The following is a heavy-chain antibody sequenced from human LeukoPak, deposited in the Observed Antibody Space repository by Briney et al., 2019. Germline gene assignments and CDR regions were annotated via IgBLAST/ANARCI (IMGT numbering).Heavy chain of an antibody. CDR1: GGSISSHY. D-gene: IGHD3-22*01. Sequence: SETLSLTCTVSGGSISSHYWSWIRQPPGKGLEWIGYIYYSGSTNYNPSLKSRVTISVDTSKNQFSLKLSFVTAADTAVYYCARGEVIVASGFDYWGQGTLVTVSS. CDR2: IYYSGST. V-gene: IGHV4-59*11. J-gene: IGHJ4*02. CDR3: ARGEVIVASGFDY.